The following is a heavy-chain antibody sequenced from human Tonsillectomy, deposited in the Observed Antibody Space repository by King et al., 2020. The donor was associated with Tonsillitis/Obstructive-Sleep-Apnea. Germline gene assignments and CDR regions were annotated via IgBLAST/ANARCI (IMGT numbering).Heavy chain of an antibody. CDR1: GFTFDDYA. Sequence: QLVQSGGGLVQPGRSLRLSCAASGFTFDDYAVHWVRQAPGKGLEWVSGISWDSNNIGYADSVKGRFTISRDNAKNSLYLQMNSLRAEDTALYYCAKAPGPIVVVSVANRAQGLYYYMDMWGKGTTVTVSS. CDR2: ISWDSNNI. CDR3: AKAPGPIVVVSVANRAQGLYYYMDM. V-gene: IGHV3-9*01. J-gene: IGHJ6*03. D-gene: IGHD2-2*01.